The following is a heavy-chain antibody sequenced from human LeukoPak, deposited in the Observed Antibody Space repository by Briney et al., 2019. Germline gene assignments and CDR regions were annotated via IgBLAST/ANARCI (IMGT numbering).Heavy chain of an antibody. J-gene: IGHJ6*03. V-gene: IGHV4-30-4*08. CDR2: IYYSGST. CDR1: GGSISSGDYY. D-gene: IGHD3-9*01. CDR3: ASQSLIFWRMDV. Sequence: SETLSLTCTVSGGSISSGDYYWSWIRQPPGKGLEWIGYIYYSGSTYYNPSLKSRVTISVDTSKNQFSLKLSSVTAADTAVYYCASQSLIFWRMDVWGKGTTVTVSS.